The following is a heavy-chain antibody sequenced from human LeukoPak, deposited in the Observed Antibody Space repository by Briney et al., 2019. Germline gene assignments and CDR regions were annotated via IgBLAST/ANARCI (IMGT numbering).Heavy chain of an antibody. V-gene: IGHV4-38-2*01. J-gene: IGHJ5*02. CDR1: GYSISSGYY. CDR2: IYHSGST. D-gene: IGHD6-19*01. Sequence: SETLSLTCAVSGYSISSGYYWGWIRQPPGKGLEWIGSIYHSGSTYYNPSLKCRVTISVDTSKNQFSLKLSSVTAADTAVYYCARSFSHSSGWYWFDPWGQGTLVIVSS. CDR3: ARSFSHSSGWYWFDP.